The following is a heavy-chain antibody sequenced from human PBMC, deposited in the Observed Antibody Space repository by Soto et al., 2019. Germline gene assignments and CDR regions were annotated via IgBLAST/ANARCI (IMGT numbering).Heavy chain of an antibody. V-gene: IGHV3-23*01. CDR3: AKVWERTVTTRNYFYVMDV. CDR2: ISGSGGST. J-gene: IGHJ6*02. Sequence: EVQLLESGGGLVQPGGSLRLSCTASGFTFSSYAMSWVRQAPGKGLEWVSTISGSGGSTYYADSVKGRFTITRDKSKKTQYRQMNRLRAEDTGVYYCAKVWERTVTTRNYFYVMDVCGQGTTVTVSS. CDR1: GFTFSSYA. D-gene: IGHD4-17*01.